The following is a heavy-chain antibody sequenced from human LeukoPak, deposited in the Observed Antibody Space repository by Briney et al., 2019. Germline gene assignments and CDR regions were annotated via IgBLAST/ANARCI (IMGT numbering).Heavy chain of an antibody. D-gene: IGHD5-12*01. CDR2: ISSRGTTL. CDR3: VRDRGYSPDI. V-gene: IGHV3-48*03. CDR1: GFTFSNYE. Sequence: PGGSLRLSCAASGFTFSNYEMLWVRQAPGKGLEWVSYISSRGTTLDYADSVKGRFTISRDNAKNSLNLQMNSLRAEDTAVYYCVRDRGYSPDIWGQGTMVTVSP. J-gene: IGHJ3*02.